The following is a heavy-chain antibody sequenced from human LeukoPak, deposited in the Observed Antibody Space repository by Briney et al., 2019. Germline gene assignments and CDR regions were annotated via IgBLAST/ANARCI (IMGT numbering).Heavy chain of an antibody. J-gene: IGHJ4*02. CDR2: IYYSGST. V-gene: IGHV4-39*07. CDR3: ARASDWNLDY. Sequence: SETLSLTCTVSGGSIRSSSSHWGWIRQPPGKGLEWIGSIYYSGSTYYNPSLKSRVTISVDTSKNQFSLKLSSVTAADTAVYYCARASDWNLDYWGQGTLVTVSS. CDR1: GGSIRSSSSH. D-gene: IGHD1-1*01.